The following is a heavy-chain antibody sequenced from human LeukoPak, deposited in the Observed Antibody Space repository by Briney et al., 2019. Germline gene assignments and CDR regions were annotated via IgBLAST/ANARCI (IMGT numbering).Heavy chain of an antibody. J-gene: IGHJ4*02. Sequence: SETLSLTCTVSGGSISSCYWSWIRQPPGKGLEWIGYVSYSGSTNYNSTLKSRVTISVDTSKNQFSLKLSSVTAADTAVYYCVKLESRDGYTYFDYWGQGPLVTVFS. CDR1: GGSISSCY. V-gene: IGHV4-59*13. CDR2: VSYSGST. D-gene: IGHD5-24*01. CDR3: VKLESRDGYTYFDY.